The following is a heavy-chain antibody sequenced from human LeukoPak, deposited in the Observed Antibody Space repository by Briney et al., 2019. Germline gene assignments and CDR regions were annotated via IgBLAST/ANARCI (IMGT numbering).Heavy chain of an antibody. Sequence: GGSLRLSCAASGFTVSSNYMSWVRQAPGKGLEWVSVIYSGGSTYYADSVKGRFTISRDNSKNTLYLQMNSLRAEDTAVYYCAYISIAVEDAFDIWGQGTMVTVSS. D-gene: IGHD6-19*01. CDR3: AYISIAVEDAFDI. CDR1: GFTVSSNY. V-gene: IGHV3-53*01. CDR2: IYSGGST. J-gene: IGHJ3*02.